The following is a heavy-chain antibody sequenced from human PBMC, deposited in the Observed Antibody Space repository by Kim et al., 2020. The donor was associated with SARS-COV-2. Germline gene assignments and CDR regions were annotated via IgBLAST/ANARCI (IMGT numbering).Heavy chain of an antibody. J-gene: IGHJ6*02. CDR3: ARRYYYGSYYYGMDV. CDR1: GGSFSGYY. D-gene: IGHD3-10*01. CDR2: INHSGST. V-gene: IGHV4-34*01. Sequence: SETLSLTCAVYGGSFSGYYWSWIRQPPGKGLEWIGEINHSGSTNYNPSLKSRVTISVDTSKNQFSLKLSSVTAADTAVYYCARRYYYGSYYYGMDVWGQG.